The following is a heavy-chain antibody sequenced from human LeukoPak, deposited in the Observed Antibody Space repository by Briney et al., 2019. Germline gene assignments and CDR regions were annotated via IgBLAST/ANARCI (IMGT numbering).Heavy chain of an antibody. V-gene: IGHV3-48*03. D-gene: IGHD3-3*01. Sequence: PGGSLRLSCAASGFTFSNHEMNWVRQAPGKGLEWVSYISSSGSTIYYADSVKGRFTISRDNAKNSLDLQMNSLRAEDTAVYYCARESDFRSGYYSVLDYWGQGTLVTVSS. CDR3: ARESDFRSGYYSVLDY. J-gene: IGHJ4*02. CDR2: ISSSGSTI. CDR1: GFTFSNHE.